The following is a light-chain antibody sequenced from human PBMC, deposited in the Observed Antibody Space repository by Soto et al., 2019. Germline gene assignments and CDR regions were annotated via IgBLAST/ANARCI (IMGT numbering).Light chain of an antibody. V-gene: IGKV3-20*01. Sequence: EIVLTQSPGTLSLSPGERATLSCRASQSVVTNSLAWYQQRSGQAPRLLIFDASIRVPTTPARFSGSVSGTEFTLTISSLESEDFAVYFCQQYGDRPRTFGQGTKVEIK. CDR2: DAS. CDR1: QSVVTNS. CDR3: QQYGDRPRT. J-gene: IGKJ1*01.